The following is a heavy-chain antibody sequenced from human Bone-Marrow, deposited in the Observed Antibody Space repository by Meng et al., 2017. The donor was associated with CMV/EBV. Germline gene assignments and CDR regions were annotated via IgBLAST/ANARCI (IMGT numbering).Heavy chain of an antibody. Sequence: GESLKISCAASGFTFSSYAMSWVRQAPGKGLEWVSTISGSCGTTYYADSVQGRYTISRDNSKSNLYLRMSSLRAEDTAVYYGAKVTVPTATFHALDIWGQGTVVTVSS. CDR3: AKVTVPTATFHALDI. D-gene: IGHD2-15*01. CDR1: GFTFSSYA. V-gene: IGHV3-23*01. CDR2: ISGSCGTT. J-gene: IGHJ3*02.